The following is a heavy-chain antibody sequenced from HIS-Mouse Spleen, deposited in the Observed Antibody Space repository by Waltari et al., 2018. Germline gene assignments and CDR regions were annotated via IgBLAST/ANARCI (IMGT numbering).Heavy chain of an antibody. CDR2: ISYDGSNK. D-gene: IGHD1-26*01. CDR1: GFTFSSYG. J-gene: IGHJ4*02. Sequence: QVQLVESGGGVGQPGRSLRLPCAASGFTFSSYGMHWVRQAPGKGLEWVAVISYDGSNKYYADSVKGRFTISRDNSKNTLYLQMNSLRAEDTAVYYCAKDRGSPLYFDYWGQGTLVTVSS. CDR3: AKDRGSPLYFDY. V-gene: IGHV3-30*18.